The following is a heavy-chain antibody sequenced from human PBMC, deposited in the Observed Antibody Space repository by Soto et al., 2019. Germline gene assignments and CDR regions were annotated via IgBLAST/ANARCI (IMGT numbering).Heavy chain of an antibody. V-gene: IGHV3-15*07. CDR2: IKSKTGGGTT. J-gene: IGHJ4*02. D-gene: IGHD6-19*01. CDR1: GFTFSNAW. Sequence: EVQLVESGGGLVKPGGSLRLSCAASGFTFSNAWMNWVRQAPGKGLEWVGRIKSKTGGGTTDYAAPVKGRFTISRADSKNTLYLQMTSLKTEDTAVYYCTTSFQAVAVQFDYWGQGTLVTVSS. CDR3: TTSFQAVAVQFDY.